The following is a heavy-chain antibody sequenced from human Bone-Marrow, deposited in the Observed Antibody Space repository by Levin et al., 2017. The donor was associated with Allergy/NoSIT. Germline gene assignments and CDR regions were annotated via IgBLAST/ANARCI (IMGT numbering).Heavy chain of an antibody. CDR3: ARGGVNRENDAFDI. CDR2: ISYDGIKK. CDR1: GFTFGSYA. J-gene: IGHJ3*02. Sequence: GGSLRLSCAASGFTFGSYAMHWVRQAPGKGLEWVTTISYDGIKKHYADSVKGRFTISKDYSKETLYLEVKTLRAEDTAVYYCARGGVNRENDAFDIWGQGTMVTVSS. D-gene: IGHD1-14*01. V-gene: IGHV3-30*04.